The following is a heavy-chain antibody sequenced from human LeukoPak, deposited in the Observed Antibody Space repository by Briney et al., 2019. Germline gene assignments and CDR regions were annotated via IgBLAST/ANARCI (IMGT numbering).Heavy chain of an antibody. CDR3: ARQDSKVGAYTGPYYFDY. CDR1: GGSISGYY. J-gene: IGHJ4*02. Sequence: SETLSLTCTVSGGSISGYYLSWIRQPAGKGLEWIGRIYTSGTTHDNPSLKSRVTMSVDTSKNQVSLKVSSVTAADTAVYYCARQDSKVGAYTGPYYFDYWGQGTLVTVSS. CDR2: IYTSGTT. D-gene: IGHD1-26*01. V-gene: IGHV4-4*07.